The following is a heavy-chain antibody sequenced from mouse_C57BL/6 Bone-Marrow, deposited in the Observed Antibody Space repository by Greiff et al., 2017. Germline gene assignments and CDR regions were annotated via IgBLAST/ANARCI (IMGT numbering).Heavy chain of an antibody. CDR2: ISSGSSTI. CDR1: GFTFSDSG. CDR3: ARKRRVPMDY. J-gene: IGHJ4*01. Sequence: EVQGVESGGGLVKPGGSLKLSCAASGFTFSDSGMHWVRPAPEKGLEWVAYISSGSSTIYYADTVKGRFTISRDNAKNTLFLQMTSLRSEDTAMYYCARKRRVPMDYWGQGTSVTVSS. V-gene: IGHV5-17*01.